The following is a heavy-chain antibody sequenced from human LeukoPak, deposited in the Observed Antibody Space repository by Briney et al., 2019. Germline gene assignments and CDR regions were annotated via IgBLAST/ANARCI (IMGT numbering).Heavy chain of an antibody. CDR2: INPNSGGT. CDR3: ARGYYYYYYMDV. V-gene: IGHV1-2*02. Sequence: ASVKVSCKASGYTFTGYYMHWVRQAPGQGFEWMGWINPNSGGTNYAQKFQGRVTMTRDTSISTAYMELSRLRSDDTAVYYCARGYYYYYYMDVWGKGTTVTVSS. CDR1: GYTFTGYY. J-gene: IGHJ6*03.